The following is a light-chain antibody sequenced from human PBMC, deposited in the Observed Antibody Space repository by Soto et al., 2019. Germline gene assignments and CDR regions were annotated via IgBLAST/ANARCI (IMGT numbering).Light chain of an antibody. CDR2: GAS. CDR1: QSVGRIF. V-gene: IGKV3-20*01. Sequence: EIVLTQSPGTLSLSPGESTTLSCRASQSVGRIFLAWYQQKPGRAPRLLIHGASYRATGVPDRFSGSGSETDFTLTISRLEPEDFAVYYCHQYAASPLTFGGGTKVEIK. CDR3: HQYAASPLT. J-gene: IGKJ4*01.